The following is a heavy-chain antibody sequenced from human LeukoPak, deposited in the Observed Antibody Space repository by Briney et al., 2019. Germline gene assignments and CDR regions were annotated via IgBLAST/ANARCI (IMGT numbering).Heavy chain of an antibody. D-gene: IGHD5-12*01. V-gene: IGHV3-7*01. CDR2: IKQDGSEK. J-gene: IGHJ3*02. CDR1: GFTFSSYW. Sequence: GGSLRLSCAASGFTFSSYWMSWVRQAPGKGLEWVANIKQDGSEKYYVDSVKGRFTISRDNAKNSLYLQMNSLRAEDTAVYYCARGGYSGYDYRGAFDIWGQGTMVTVSS. CDR3: ARGGYSGYDYRGAFDI.